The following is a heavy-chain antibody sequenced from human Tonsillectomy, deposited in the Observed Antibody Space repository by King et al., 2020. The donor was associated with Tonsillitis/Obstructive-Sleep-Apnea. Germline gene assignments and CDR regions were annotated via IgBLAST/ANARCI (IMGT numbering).Heavy chain of an antibody. D-gene: IGHD2-15*01. CDR1: GGSFSGYY. CDR2: INHSGST. CDR3: ARGGRYCSGGSCYSDYFDY. Sequence: VQLPQWGAGLLKPSETLSLTCAVYGGSFSGYYWSWLRQPPGKGLEWIGEINHSGSTNYNPSLKSRVTISVDTSKNQFSLKLSSVTAADTAVYYCARGGRYCSGGSCYSDYFDYWGQGTLVTVSS. V-gene: IGHV4-34*01. J-gene: IGHJ4*02.